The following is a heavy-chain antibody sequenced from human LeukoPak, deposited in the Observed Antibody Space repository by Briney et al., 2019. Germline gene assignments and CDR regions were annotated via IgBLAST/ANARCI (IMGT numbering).Heavy chain of an antibody. CDR3: ARGPRSLVVPAAILKAHWGFDP. D-gene: IGHD2-2*02. V-gene: IGHV4-34*01. Sequence: SETLSLTCAVYGGSFSGYYWSWLRQPPGKGLEWIGEINHSGSTNYNPSLKSRVTISVDTSKNQFSLKLSSVTAADTAVYYCARGPRSLVVPAAILKAHWGFDPWGQGTLVTVSS. CDR2: INHSGST. CDR1: GGSFSGYY. J-gene: IGHJ5*02.